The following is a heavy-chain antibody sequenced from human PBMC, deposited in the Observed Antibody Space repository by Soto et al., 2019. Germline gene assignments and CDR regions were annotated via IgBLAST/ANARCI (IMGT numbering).Heavy chain of an antibody. CDR2: IYWDDDK. V-gene: IGHV2-5*08. CDR1: GFSLSTSGMC. J-gene: IGHJ4*02. D-gene: IGHD7-27*01. CDR3: AHSLIPNWGSRGAFDY. Sequence: SGPTLVNPTQTLTLTCTFSGFSLSTSGMCVSWIRQPPGKALEWLALIYWDDDKRYSPSLKSSLTITKGTSKNQVVLTMTNMDPVDTATYFCAHSLIPNWGSRGAFDYWGQGTMVTVSS.